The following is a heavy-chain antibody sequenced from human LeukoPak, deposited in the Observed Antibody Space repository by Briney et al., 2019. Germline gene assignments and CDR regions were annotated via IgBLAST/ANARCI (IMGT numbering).Heavy chain of an antibody. CDR1: GFTFSRYW. Sequence: GGSLRLSCAASGFTFSRYWMSWVRQAPGKGLEWVANINQDGSVQYYMDSVKGRFTISRDNAQSSLYLQMNSLRADDTGVYYCAGADSGSWDFGRGAQGTLVTVSS. V-gene: IGHV3-7*04. J-gene: IGHJ4*02. CDR3: AGADSGSWDFGR. CDR2: INQDGSVQ. D-gene: IGHD6-13*01.